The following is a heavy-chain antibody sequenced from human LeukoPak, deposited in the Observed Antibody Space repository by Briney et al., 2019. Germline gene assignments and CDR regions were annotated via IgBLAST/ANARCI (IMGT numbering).Heavy chain of an antibody. D-gene: IGHD1-26*01. V-gene: IGHV3-23*01. CDR3: ARDYGSGSYYGY. Sequence: GGSLRLSCAASGFTFSSSAMSWVRQAPGKGLEWLSGISGSGGGTYYADSVKGRFTISRDNAKNSLYLQMNSLRAEDTAVYYCARDYGSGSYYGYWGQGTLVTVSS. CDR1: GFTFSSSA. CDR2: ISGSGGGT. J-gene: IGHJ4*02.